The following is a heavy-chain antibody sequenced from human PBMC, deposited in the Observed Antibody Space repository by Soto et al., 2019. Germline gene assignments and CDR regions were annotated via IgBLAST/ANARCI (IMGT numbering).Heavy chain of an antibody. V-gene: IGHV1-69*01. CDR1: GGTFSSYA. J-gene: IGHJ6*02. D-gene: IGHD2-2*01. CDR2: IIPSSGTA. Sequence: QVQLVQSGAEVKKPGSSVKVSCKASGGTFSSYAISWVRQSPGQGLKWRGGIIPSSGTANYAQRFQGRVTITADESTSTAYMELSSLRSEDTAVYYCARSQGSSTSLEIYYYYYYGMDVWGQGTTVTVSS. CDR3: ARSQGSSTSLEIYYYYYYGMDV.